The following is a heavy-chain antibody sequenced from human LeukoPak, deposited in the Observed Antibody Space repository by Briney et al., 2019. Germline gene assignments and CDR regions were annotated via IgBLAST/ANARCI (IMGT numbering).Heavy chain of an antibody. CDR2: ISSSSSYI. CDR3: TTIARRALYFQH. V-gene: IGHV3-21*03. D-gene: IGHD1-14*01. Sequence: GGSLRLSCAASGFTFSSYSMNWVRQAPGKGLEWVSSISSSSSYIYYADSVKGRFTISRDNAKNSLYLQMNSLKTEDTAVYYCTTIARRALYFQHWGQGTLVTVSS. CDR1: GFTFSSYS. J-gene: IGHJ1*01.